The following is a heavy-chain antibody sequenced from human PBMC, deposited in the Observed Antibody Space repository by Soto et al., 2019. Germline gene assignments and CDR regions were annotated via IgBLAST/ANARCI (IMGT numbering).Heavy chain of an antibody. D-gene: IGHD6-13*01. CDR2: INHSGST. Sequence: SETLSLTCAVYGGSFSGYYWSWIRRPPGKGLEWIGEINHSGSTNYNPSLKSRVTISVDTSKNQFSLKLSSVTAADTAVYYCARGGAAAGTEGRHFDYWGQGTLVTVSS. J-gene: IGHJ4*02. CDR1: GGSFSGYY. CDR3: ARGGAAAGTEGRHFDY. V-gene: IGHV4-34*01.